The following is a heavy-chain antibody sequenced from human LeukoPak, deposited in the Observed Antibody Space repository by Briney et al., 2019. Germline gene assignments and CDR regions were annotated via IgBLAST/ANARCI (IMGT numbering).Heavy chain of an antibody. D-gene: IGHD6-13*01. Sequence: PSETLSLTCAVYGGSFSGYYWSWIRQPPGKGLEWIGETNHSGSTNYNPSLKSRVTISVDTSKNQFSLKLSSVTAADTAVYYCARSGYSSRGDAFDIWGQGTMVTVSS. CDR2: TNHSGST. CDR3: ARSGYSSRGDAFDI. J-gene: IGHJ3*02. V-gene: IGHV4-34*01. CDR1: GGSFSGYY.